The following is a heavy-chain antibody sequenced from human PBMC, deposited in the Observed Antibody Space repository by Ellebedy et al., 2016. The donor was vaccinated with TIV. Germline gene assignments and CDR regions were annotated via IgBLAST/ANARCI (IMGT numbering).Heavy chain of an antibody. Sequence: SETLSLTXTVSGDSVSSDIYYWCWIRQPPGQRLEWIGSIHYSGSTYCNPSLKSRVTISVDTSENQFSLKLSSVTAADTAVYYCANFGRQLTYWYFDLWGRGTLVTVSS. CDR1: GDSVSSDIYY. J-gene: IGHJ2*01. CDR3: ANFGRQLTYWYFDL. V-gene: IGHV4-39*01. D-gene: IGHD2-2*01. CDR2: IHYSGST.